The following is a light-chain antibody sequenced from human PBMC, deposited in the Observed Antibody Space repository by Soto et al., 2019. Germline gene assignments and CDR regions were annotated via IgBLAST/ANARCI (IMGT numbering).Light chain of an antibody. CDR3: QQRSNWPPLT. Sequence: IVLTQSPATLSLSPGERVTLSCRVSQSVSSHLAWYQQKPGQAPRLLIYDASNRAAGIPARFSGRGSGTDFTLTISSLEPEDFAVYYCQQRSNWPPLTFGGGTKVEIK. CDR1: QSVSSH. V-gene: IGKV3-11*01. CDR2: DAS. J-gene: IGKJ4*01.